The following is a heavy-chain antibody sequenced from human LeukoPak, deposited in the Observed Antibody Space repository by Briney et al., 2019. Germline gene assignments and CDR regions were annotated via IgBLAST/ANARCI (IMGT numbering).Heavy chain of an antibody. CDR1: GFSFSNYG. CDR3: ARDWEYYYDSIGYHHFDY. J-gene: IGHJ4*02. Sequence: PGGSLRLSCAASGFSFSNYGMHWVRQLPGKGLEWVAVIWYDGSNEDYADSVKGRFTISRDNAKNSLYLQMNSLRAEDAAVYYCARDWEYYYDSIGYHHFDYWGQGTLVTVSS. V-gene: IGHV3-33*01. CDR2: IWYDGSNE. D-gene: IGHD3-22*01.